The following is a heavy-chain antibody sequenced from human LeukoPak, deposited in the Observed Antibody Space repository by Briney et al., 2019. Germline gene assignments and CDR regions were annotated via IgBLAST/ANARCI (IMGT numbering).Heavy chain of an antibody. CDR3: ARGGSYYKDLRY. D-gene: IGHD1-26*01. V-gene: IGHV4-4*02. CDR2: IHHSGST. CDR1: GGSISSNNW. Sequence: SETLSLTCAVSGGSISSNNWWSWVRQPPGKGLEWIGEIHHSGSTNYNPSLKSRVTISVDKSKNQFSLKLSSVTAADTAVYYCARGGSYYKDLRYWGQGTLVTVSS. J-gene: IGHJ4*02.